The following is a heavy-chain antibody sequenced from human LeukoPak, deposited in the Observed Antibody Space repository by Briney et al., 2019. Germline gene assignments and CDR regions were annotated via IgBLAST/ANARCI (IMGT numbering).Heavy chain of an antibody. V-gene: IGHV3-23*01. CDR3: AKDLWGWLQLGYFDY. CDR1: GFTFNTYG. Sequence: GGSLRLSCAASGFTFNTYGMNWVRQAPGKGLEWVSTISGGGGSTYYADSVKGRFTISRDNSKNTLYLQMNSLRAEDTAVYYCAKDLWGWLQLGYFDYWGQGTLVTVSS. J-gene: IGHJ4*02. D-gene: IGHD5-24*01. CDR2: ISGGGGST.